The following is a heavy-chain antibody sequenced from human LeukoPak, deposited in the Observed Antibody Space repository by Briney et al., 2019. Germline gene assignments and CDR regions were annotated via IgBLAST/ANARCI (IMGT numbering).Heavy chain of an antibody. Sequence: ASVKVSCKASGYTFTGYYMHWVRQAPGRGLEWMGWINPNSGGTNYAQKFQGRVTMTRDTSISTAYMELSRLRSDDTAVYYCARDSASWYWDFDYWGQGTLVTVSS. CDR2: INPNSGGT. CDR1: GYTFTGYY. D-gene: IGHD6-13*01. J-gene: IGHJ4*02. V-gene: IGHV1-2*02. CDR3: ARDSASWYWDFDY.